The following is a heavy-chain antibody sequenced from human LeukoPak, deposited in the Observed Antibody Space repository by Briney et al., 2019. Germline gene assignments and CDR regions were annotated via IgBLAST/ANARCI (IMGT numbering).Heavy chain of an antibody. CDR1: GGSISSSSYY. Sequence: SETLSLTCTVSGGSISSSSYYWGWIRQPPGKGLEWIGSIYHSGSTYYNPSLKSRVTISVDTSKNQFSLKLSSVTAADTAVYYCARVNGDYGLRYNWFDPWGQGTLVTVSS. D-gene: IGHD4-17*01. CDR3: ARVNGDYGLRYNWFDP. J-gene: IGHJ5*02. CDR2: IYHSGST. V-gene: IGHV4-39*07.